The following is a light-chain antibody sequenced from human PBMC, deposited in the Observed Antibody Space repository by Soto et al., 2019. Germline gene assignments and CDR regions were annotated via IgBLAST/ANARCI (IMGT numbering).Light chain of an antibody. CDR1: SSDVGVSNF. CDR3: CSYATGATWV. CDR2: EDT. V-gene: IGLV2-23*01. Sequence: QSALTQPASVSGSPGQSITISCTGTSSDVGVSNFVSWYQQYPGKAPKLIIYEDTKRPSGVSTRFSGSKSGNTASLTISGLQAEDEADYSCCSYATGATWVFGGGTKLTVL. J-gene: IGLJ3*02.